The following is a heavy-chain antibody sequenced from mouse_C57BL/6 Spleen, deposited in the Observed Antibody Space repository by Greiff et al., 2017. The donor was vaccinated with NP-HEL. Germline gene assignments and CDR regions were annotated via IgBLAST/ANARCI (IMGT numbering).Heavy chain of an antibody. J-gene: IGHJ3*01. CDR3: ARSIYDGYWFAY. Sequence: VQLQQSGPELVKPGASVKISCKASGYTFTDYYMNWVKQSHGKSLEWIGDINPNNGGTSYNQKFKGKATLTVDKSSSTAYMELRSLTSEDSAVYYCARSIYDGYWFAYWGQGTLVTVSA. D-gene: IGHD2-3*01. CDR1: GYTFTDYY. CDR2: INPNNGGT. V-gene: IGHV1-26*01.